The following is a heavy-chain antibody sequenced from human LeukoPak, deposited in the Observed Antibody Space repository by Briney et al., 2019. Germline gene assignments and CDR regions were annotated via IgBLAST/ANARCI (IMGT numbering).Heavy chain of an antibody. CDR2: ISGSGGST. CDR1: GFTFSSYA. J-gene: IGHJ4*02. V-gene: IGHV3-23*01. CDR3: AKSLYSSSWYEDY. Sequence: GGSLRLSCAASGFTFSSYAMSWVRQAPGKGLEWVSAISGSGGSTYYADSVKGRSTISRDNSKNTLYLQMNSLRAEDTAIYYCAKSLYSSSWYEDYWGQGTLVTVSS. D-gene: IGHD6-13*01.